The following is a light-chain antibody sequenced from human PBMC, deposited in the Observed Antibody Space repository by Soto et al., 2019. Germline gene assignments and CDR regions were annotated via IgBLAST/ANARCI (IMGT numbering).Light chain of an antibody. CDR2: GAS. Sequence: EIVMTQSPATLSVSPGESATLSCRASQTVSSVHLAWYQQKPGQAPRLFIYGASSRATGIPDRFSGSGSGTDFTLSISRLEPEDFAVYYCQQYDNSLWTFGQGTKVDIK. J-gene: IGKJ1*01. CDR1: QTVSSVH. V-gene: IGKV3-20*01. CDR3: QQYDNSLWT.